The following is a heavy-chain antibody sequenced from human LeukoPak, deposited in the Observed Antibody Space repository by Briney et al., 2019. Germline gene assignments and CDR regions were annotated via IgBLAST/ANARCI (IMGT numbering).Heavy chain of an antibody. D-gene: IGHD3-22*01. CDR3: ARDRGTMIVRH. V-gene: IGHV4-31*03. CDR2: IYYSGST. J-gene: IGHJ4*02. Sequence: SETLSLTCTVSGGSISSGGYYWSWIRQHPGKGLEWIGYIYYSGSTYYNPSLKSRVTRSVDTSKNQFSLKLSSVTAADTAVYYCARDRGTMIVRHWGQGTLVTVSS. CDR1: GGSISSGGYY.